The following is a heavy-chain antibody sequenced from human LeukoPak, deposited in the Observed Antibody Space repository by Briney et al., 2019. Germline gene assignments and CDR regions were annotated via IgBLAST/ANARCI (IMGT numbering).Heavy chain of an antibody. CDR1: GFTFSNAW. V-gene: IGHV3-15*01. CDR3: TTVIMGTPKDDY. Sequence: GGSLRLYCAASGFTFSNAWMSRVRQAPGKGLEWVCRFRSYTDGGTIDYAAPVKGRFTISRDDSKNTLYLQMNSLKTEDTAVYYCTTVIMGTPKDDYWGQGTLVTVSS. CDR2: FRSYTDGGTI. D-gene: IGHD2-8*01. J-gene: IGHJ4*02.